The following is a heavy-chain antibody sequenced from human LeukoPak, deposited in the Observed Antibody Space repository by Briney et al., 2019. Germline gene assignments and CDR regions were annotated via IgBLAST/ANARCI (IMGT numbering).Heavy chain of an antibody. CDR2: IYYSGST. Sequence: PSETLSLTCTVSGGSISSSSYYWGWIRQPPGKGLEWIGSIYYSGSTYYNPSLKSRVTISVDTSKNQFSLKLSSVTAADTAVYYCARGRSSWPGGIHGWFDPWGQGTLVAVSS. V-gene: IGHV4-39*07. D-gene: IGHD6-13*01. CDR3: ARGRSSWPGGIHGWFDP. J-gene: IGHJ5*02. CDR1: GGSISSSSYY.